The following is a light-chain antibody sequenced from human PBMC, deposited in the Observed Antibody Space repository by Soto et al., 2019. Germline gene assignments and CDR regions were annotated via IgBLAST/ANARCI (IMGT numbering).Light chain of an antibody. J-gene: IGLJ3*02. CDR2: DVN. CDR1: SSDVGGYNF. CDR3: CSYAGSYTYWV. Sequence: QSALTQPRSVSGSPGQSVTISCTGTSSDVGGYNFVSWYQQHPGKAPKVVIYDVNQRPSGVPDRFSGSKSGNTASLTISGLQAEDEADYYCCSYAGSYTYWVFGGGTQLTVL. V-gene: IGLV2-11*01.